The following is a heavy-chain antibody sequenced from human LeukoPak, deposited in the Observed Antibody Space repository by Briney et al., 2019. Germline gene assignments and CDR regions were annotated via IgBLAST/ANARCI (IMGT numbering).Heavy chain of an antibody. CDR3: ARARGMDPFDY. CDR1: GGSISSYY. V-gene: IGHV4-59*01. Sequence: LETLSLTCTVSGGSISSYYWSWIRQPPGKGLEWIGYIYYSGSTNYNPSLKSRVTISVDTSKNQFSLKLSSVTAADTAVYYCARARGMDPFDYWGQGTLVTVSS. CDR2: IYYSGST. D-gene: IGHD1-26*01. J-gene: IGHJ4*02.